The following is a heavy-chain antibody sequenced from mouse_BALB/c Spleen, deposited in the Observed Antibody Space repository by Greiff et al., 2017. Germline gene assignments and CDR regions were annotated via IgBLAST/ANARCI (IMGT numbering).Heavy chain of an antibody. CDR1: GFTFSSYA. J-gene: IGHJ2*01. D-gene: IGHD1-1*01. CDR2: ISSGGSYT. Sequence: DVKLVESGGGLVKPGGSLKLSCAASGFTFSSYAMSWVRQSPEKRLEWVAEISSGGSYTYYPDTVTGRFTISRDNAKNTLYLEMSSLRSEDTAMYYCARPSSYDYFDYWGQGTTLTVSS. V-gene: IGHV5-9-4*01. CDR3: ARPSSYDYFDY.